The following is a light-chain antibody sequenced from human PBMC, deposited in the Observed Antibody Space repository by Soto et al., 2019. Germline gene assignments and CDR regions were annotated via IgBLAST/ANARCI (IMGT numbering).Light chain of an antibody. CDR2: GES. J-gene: IGKJ1*01. CDR1: QSVGNN. CDR3: QKYGSSPRT. Sequence: ELVMTQSPGTLSLSPGESATLSCRASQSVGNNLAWYQQKTGQAPRLLIYGESTRATGIPARLSGSGSGTDLNLTISRLEPEDFAVYYCQKYGSSPRTCGQGTKVDIK. V-gene: IGKV3-20*01.